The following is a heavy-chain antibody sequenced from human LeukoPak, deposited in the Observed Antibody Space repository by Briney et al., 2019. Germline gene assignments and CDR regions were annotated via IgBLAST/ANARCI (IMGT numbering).Heavy chain of an antibody. CDR1: GFTFSNYA. Sequence: GGSLRLSCTASGFTFSNYAMSWVRQAPGKGLQWVSTISGGGGSSYYAGSVKGRFTISRDNSKNTLFLQMNSLRAEDTAVYYCARDTPYSFQLLTQTYFDYWGQGTLVTVSS. V-gene: IGHV3-23*01. CDR3: ARDTPYSFQLLTQTYFDY. J-gene: IGHJ4*02. CDR2: ISGGGGSS. D-gene: IGHD2-2*01.